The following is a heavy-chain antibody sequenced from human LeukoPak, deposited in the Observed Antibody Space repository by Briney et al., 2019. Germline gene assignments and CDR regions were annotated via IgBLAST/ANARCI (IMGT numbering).Heavy chain of an antibody. CDR3: AKPRSAGGSGFPVEY. Sequence: GGSLRLSCAASGFTFDDHGMSWVRQAPGKGLEWVSLISGDGGSTYYADSVKGRSTISRDNSKNSLYLQMNSLRTEDTALYYCAKPRSAGGSGFPVEYWGQGTLVTVSS. D-gene: IGHD6-19*01. J-gene: IGHJ4*02. V-gene: IGHV3-43*02. CDR2: ISGDGGST. CDR1: GFTFDDHG.